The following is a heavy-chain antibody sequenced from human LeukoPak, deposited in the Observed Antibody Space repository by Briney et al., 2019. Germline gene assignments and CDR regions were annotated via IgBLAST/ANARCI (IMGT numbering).Heavy chain of an antibody. V-gene: IGHV4-59*01. CDR2: IYYSGST. CDR3: ARTNYYDSTTFFD. D-gene: IGHD3-22*01. CDR1: GGSISSYY. Sequence: SETLSLTCTVSGGSISSYYWSWIRQPPGKGLEWIGYIYYSGSTNYNPSLKSRVTISVDTSKNQFSLKLSSVTAADTAVYYCARTNYYDSTTFFDWGQGTLVTVSS. J-gene: IGHJ4*02.